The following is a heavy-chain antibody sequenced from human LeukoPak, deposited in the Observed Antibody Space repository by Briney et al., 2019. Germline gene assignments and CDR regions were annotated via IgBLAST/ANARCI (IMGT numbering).Heavy chain of an antibody. CDR3: ARIGYTSSSNDY. D-gene: IGHD2-15*01. Sequence: GGSLRLSCAASGSTFSRYWMSWVRQAPGKGLEWVANINQDGSVIYYVDSVKGRFIISRDNAKNSLSLQMNSLRVEDTAVYYCARIGYTSSSNDYWGQGTLVTVSS. CDR1: GSTFSRYW. J-gene: IGHJ4*02. CDR2: INQDGSVI. V-gene: IGHV3-7*01.